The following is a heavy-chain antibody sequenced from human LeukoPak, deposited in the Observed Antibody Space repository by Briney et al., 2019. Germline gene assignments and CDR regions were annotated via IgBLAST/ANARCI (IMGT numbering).Heavy chain of an antibody. D-gene: IGHD3-22*01. CDR2: IYTSGST. CDR3: ASDSGYPTSSFDP. J-gene: IGHJ5*02. V-gene: IGHV4-4*07. Sequence: PSETLSLTCTVSGGSISSYYWSWIRQPAGKGLEWIGRIYTSGSTNYNPSLKSRVTMSVDTSRNQVSLKVKSVTAADTAVYYCASDSGYPTSSFDPWGQGTLVTVSS. CDR1: GGSISSYY.